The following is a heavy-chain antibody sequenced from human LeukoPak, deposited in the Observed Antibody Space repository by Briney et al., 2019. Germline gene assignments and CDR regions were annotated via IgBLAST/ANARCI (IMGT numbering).Heavy chain of an antibody. Sequence: PSETLSLTCTVSGGSISSGGYYWSWIRQPPGKGLEWIGYIYHSGSTYYNPSLKSRVTISVDTSKNQFSLKLSFVTAADTAVYFCAREEEVPAATGDYYYYFDVWGKGTTVTVSS. J-gene: IGHJ6*03. D-gene: IGHD2-2*01. V-gene: IGHV4-30-2*01. CDR1: GGSISSGGYY. CDR3: AREEEVPAATGDYYYYFDV. CDR2: IYHSGST.